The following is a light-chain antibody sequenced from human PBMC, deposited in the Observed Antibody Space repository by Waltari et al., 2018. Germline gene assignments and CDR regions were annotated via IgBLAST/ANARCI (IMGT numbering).Light chain of an antibody. CDR3: QQYGTSPPLT. CDR1: QRVSTTY. J-gene: IGKJ4*01. Sequence: EIVLTQSPGTLSLSPGERATLSCRASQRVSTTYLAWYQQKVGQAPRLLIYGAITRATGIPDRFSGSGSGTDFTLTISRLEPEDFAVYYCQQYGTSPPLTFGGGTKVEIK. CDR2: GAI. V-gene: IGKV3-20*01.